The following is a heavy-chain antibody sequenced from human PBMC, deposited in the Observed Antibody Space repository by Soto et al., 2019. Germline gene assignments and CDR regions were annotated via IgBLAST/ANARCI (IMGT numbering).Heavy chain of an antibody. Sequence: SETLSLTCTVSGESISAYSWSWVRQPPGKGLEWIGNIHYNGNTKYNPSLKSRVTMSVDTSKNQFSLKLISVTAADTAKYFCAREGNLGRWLQPLDFWGQGTTVTV. J-gene: IGHJ6*02. CDR2: IHYNGNT. CDR1: GESISAYS. D-gene: IGHD5-12*01. V-gene: IGHV4-59*01. CDR3: AREGNLGRWLQPLDF.